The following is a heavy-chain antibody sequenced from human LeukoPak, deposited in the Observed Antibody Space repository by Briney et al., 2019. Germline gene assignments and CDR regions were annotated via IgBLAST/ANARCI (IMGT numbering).Heavy chain of an antibody. V-gene: IGHV3-7*02. J-gene: IGHJ4*02. CDR2: INEDGSEK. CDR3: ATYKNQPHTLFFDF. Sequence: GGSLRLSCAASGFTFRNYWMNWVRQAPGKGLEWVANINEDGSEKNYVDSVKGRFTTSRENARNSLSLQMNSLRSEDTAVYYCATYKNQPHTLFFDFWGQGALVTVSA. D-gene: IGHD1-1*01. CDR1: GFTFRNYW.